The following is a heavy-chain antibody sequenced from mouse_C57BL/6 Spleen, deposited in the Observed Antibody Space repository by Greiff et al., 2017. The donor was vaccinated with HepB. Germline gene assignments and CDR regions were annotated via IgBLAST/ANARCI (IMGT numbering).Heavy chain of an antibody. J-gene: IGHJ4*01. CDR1: GYSFTDYN. D-gene: IGHD2-12*01. CDR3: ARRNYSKDYYYAMDY. V-gene: IGHV1-39*01. CDR2: INPNYGTT. Sequence: EVQLVESGPELVKPGASVKISCKASGYSFTDYNMNWVKQSNGKSLEWIGVINPNYGTTSYNQKFKGKATLTVDQSSSTAYMQLNSLTSEDSAVYYCARRNYSKDYYYAMDYWGQGTSVTVSS.